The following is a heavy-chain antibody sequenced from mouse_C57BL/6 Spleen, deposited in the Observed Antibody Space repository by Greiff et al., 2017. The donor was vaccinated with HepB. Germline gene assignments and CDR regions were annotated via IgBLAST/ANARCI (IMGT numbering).Heavy chain of an antibody. CDR1: GYTFTNYW. V-gene: IGHV1-63*01. D-gene: IGHD2-10*02. J-gene: IGHJ2*01. CDR3: ARGSSNYPDY. Sequence: QVQLQQSGAELVRPGTSVKMSCKASGYTFTNYWIGWAKQRPGHGLEWIGDIYPGGGYTNYNEKFKGKATLTADKSSSTAYMQFSSLTSEDSAIYYCARGSSNYPDYWGQGTTLTVSS. CDR2: IYPGGGYT.